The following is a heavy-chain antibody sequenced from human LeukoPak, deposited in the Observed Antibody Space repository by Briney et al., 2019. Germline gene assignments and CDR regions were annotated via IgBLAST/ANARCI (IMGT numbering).Heavy chain of an antibody. CDR3: ARDADYDSSGYYYPDY. CDR2: TSYDGSNK. Sequence: GGSLRLSCAASGFTFSSYAMHWVRQAPGKGLEWVAVTSYDGSNKYYADPVKGRFTISRDNSKNTLYLQMNSLRAEDTAVYYCARDADYDSSGYYYPDYWGQGTLVTVSS. CDR1: GFTFSSYA. J-gene: IGHJ4*02. V-gene: IGHV3-30-3*01. D-gene: IGHD3-22*01.